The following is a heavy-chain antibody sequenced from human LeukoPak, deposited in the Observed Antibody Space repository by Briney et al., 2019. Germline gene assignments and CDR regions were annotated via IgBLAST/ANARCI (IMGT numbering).Heavy chain of an antibody. D-gene: IGHD3-9*01. V-gene: IGHV1-46*03. CDR2: INPSGGST. CDR3: ARGAYDILTGERVDY. Sequence: GASVKVSCKASGCTFTSYYMHWVRQAPGQGLEWMGIINPSGGSTSYAQKFQGRVTMTRDTSTSTVYMELSSLRSEDTAVYYCARGAYDILTGERVDYWGQGTLVTVSS. CDR1: GCTFTSYY. J-gene: IGHJ4*02.